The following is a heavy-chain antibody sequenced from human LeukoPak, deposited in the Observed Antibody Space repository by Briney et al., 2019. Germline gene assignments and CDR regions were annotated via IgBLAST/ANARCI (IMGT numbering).Heavy chain of an antibody. V-gene: IGHV3-43*01. Sequence: GRSLRLSCAASGFTFDDYTMHWVRQAPGKGLEWVSLISWDGGSTYYADSVKGRFTISRDNSKNSLYLQMNSLRTEDTALYYCANLAAAGTDAQSMDVWGQGTTVTVSS. D-gene: IGHD6-13*01. J-gene: IGHJ6*02. CDR3: ANLAAAGTDAQSMDV. CDR1: GFTFDDYT. CDR2: ISWDGGST.